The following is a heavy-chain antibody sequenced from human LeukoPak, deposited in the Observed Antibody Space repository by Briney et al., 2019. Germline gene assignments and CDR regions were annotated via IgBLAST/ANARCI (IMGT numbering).Heavy chain of an antibody. Sequence: ASVKVSCKASGYTFTSYDVNWVRQATGQGLEWMGWVDPNNGDTGYAQKFQGRVTMTRDTSISTAYMELSSLRSEDTAVYYCAQFRGLRLDYWGQGTLVTVSS. V-gene: IGHV1-8*01. CDR1: GYTFTSYD. J-gene: IGHJ4*02. CDR2: VDPNNGDT. D-gene: IGHD4-17*01. CDR3: AQFRGLRLDY.